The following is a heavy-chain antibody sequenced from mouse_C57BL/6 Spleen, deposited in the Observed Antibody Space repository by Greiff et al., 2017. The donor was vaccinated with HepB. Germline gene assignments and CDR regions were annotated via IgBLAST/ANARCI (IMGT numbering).Heavy chain of an antibody. CDR1: GFTFTDYY. CDR2: IRNKANGYTT. Sequence: EVKLMESGGGLVQPGGSLSLSCAASGFTFTDYYMSWVRQPPGKALEWLGFIRNKANGYTTEYSASVKGRFTISRDNSQSILYLQMNALRAEDSATYYCARYGASYGNDWYFDVWGTGTTVTVSS. D-gene: IGHD2-10*02. J-gene: IGHJ1*03. CDR3: ARYGASYGNDWYFDV. V-gene: IGHV7-3*01.